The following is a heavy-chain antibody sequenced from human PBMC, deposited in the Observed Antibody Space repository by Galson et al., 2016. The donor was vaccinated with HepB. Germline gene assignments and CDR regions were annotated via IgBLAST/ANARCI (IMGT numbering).Heavy chain of an antibody. CDR1: GFSLTTSGMC. J-gene: IGHJ6*02. CDR2: IDWAGDK. CDR3: ARKNSPPVPAPIRDYYYGMDV. Sequence: PALVKPTQTLTLSCTFSGFSLTTSGMCVSWIRQPPGKALEWLAFIDWAGDKFSSTSLKTRSPTPKDTSKNQVVLILTNMDPVDTATYYCARKNSPPVPAPIRDYYYGMDVWGQGTTVTVSS. V-gene: IGHV2-70*01. D-gene: IGHD2-2*02.